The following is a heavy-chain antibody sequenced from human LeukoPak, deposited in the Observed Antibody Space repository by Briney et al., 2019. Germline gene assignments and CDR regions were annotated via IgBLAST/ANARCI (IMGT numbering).Heavy chain of an antibody. J-gene: IGHJ4*02. V-gene: IGHV3-11*06. D-gene: IGHD1-26*01. CDR3: ARDRQWEHDY. CDR2: ISSSSSYI. Sequence: GGSLRLSCAASGFTFSDYYMSWIRQAPGKGLEWVSSISSSSSYIYYADSVKGRFTISRDNAKNSLYLQMNSLRAEDTAVYYCARDRQWEHDYWGQGTLVTVSS. CDR1: GFTFSDYY.